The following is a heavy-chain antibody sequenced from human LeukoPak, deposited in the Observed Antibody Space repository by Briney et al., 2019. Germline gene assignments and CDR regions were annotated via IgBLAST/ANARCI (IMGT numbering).Heavy chain of an antibody. CDR3: ARQGSGNYLSPVNY. CDR1: GGSISSSSYY. Sequence: SETLTLTCTVSGGSISSSSYYWGWIRQPPGKGLEWIGTIYYSGSTYYNPSLKSRVTISVDTSKNQFSLKLSSVTAADTAVYYCARQGSGNYLSPVNYWGQGTLVTVSS. V-gene: IGHV4-39*01. D-gene: IGHD1-26*01. CDR2: IYYSGST. J-gene: IGHJ4*02.